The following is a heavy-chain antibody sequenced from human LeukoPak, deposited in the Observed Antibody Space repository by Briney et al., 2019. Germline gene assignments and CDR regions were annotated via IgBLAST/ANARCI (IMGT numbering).Heavy chain of an antibody. V-gene: IGHV3-23*01. CDR3: ARGLGAMDV. CDR1: GFTFSNFG. Sequence: TGGSLRLSCAASGFTFSNFGVTWVRQTPGKGLGWVSGSSGSGGSTYYADSVKGRFTISRDNSKNTLYLQMNSLRVEDTAVFYCARGLGAMDVWGKGTTVIVSS. D-gene: IGHD3-10*01. J-gene: IGHJ6*03. CDR2: SSGSGGST.